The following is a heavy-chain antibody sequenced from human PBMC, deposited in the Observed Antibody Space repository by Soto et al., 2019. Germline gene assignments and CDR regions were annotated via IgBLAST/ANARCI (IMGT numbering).Heavy chain of an antibody. V-gene: IGHV4-4*02. CDR1: GGSISSSNW. J-gene: IGHJ3*02. CDR3: ARVTDIVVVPAAIRAFDI. Sequence: SETLSLTCAVSGGSISSSNWWSWVRQPPGKGLEWIGEIYHSGSTNYNPSLKSRVTISVDKSKNQFSLKLSSVTAADTAVYYCARVTDIVVVPAAIRAFDIWGQGTMVTVSS. D-gene: IGHD2-2*01. CDR2: IYHSGST.